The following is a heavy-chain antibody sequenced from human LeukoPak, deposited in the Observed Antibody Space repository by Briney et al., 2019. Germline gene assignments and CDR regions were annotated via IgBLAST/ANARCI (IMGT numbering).Heavy chain of an antibody. Sequence: ASVKVSCKASGYTLTSYDINWVRQATGQGLEWVGFMNPNSGKTVYAQKFQGRVTMSTSISTAYMELSSLRSEDTAVYYCAREGFDYWGQGTLVTVSS. CDR1: GYTLTSYD. CDR3: AREGFDY. J-gene: IGHJ4*02. CDR2: MNPNSGKT. V-gene: IGHV1-8*02.